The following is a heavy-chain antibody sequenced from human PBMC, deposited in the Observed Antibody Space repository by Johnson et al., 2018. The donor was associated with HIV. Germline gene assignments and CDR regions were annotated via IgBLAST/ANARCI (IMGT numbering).Heavy chain of an antibody. J-gene: IGHJ3*02. CDR3: ARGGLLHAFDI. CDR1: GFTFSSFG. CDR2: IRFDGSNT. Sequence: VQLVESGGGVVQPGGSLRLSCTASGFTFSSFGMHWVRQAPGKGLEWVAFIRFDGSNTYNADSVKGRFTISRDNSKNTLYLQMNSLRAEDTAVYYCARGGLLHAFDIWGQGTMVTVSS. D-gene: IGHD2/OR15-2a*01. V-gene: IGHV3-30*02.